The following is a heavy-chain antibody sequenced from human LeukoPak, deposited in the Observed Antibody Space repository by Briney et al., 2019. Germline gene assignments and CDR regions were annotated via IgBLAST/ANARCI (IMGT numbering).Heavy chain of an antibody. D-gene: IGHD3-22*01. V-gene: IGHV1-2*02. J-gene: IGHJ3*02. CDR1: GYTFIGYS. CDR3: ATPMALYDSSGYYSPDVFNM. Sequence: RASVKVSCKASGYTFIGYSMHWVRQAPGQGLEWMGWINPTSGGTNYAQKFQDRVTMTRDTSISTAYMELSRLRPEDTAVYYCATPMALYDSSGYYSPDVFNMWGQGTMVTVSS. CDR2: INPTSGGT.